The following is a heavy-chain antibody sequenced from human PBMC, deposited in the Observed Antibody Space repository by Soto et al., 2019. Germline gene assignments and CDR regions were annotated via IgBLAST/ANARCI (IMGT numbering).Heavy chain of an antibody. V-gene: IGHV1-18*01. CDR1: GYTFTTYG. J-gene: IGHJ4*02. CDR3: ATTGRGYSAYDPYYFDY. Sequence: ASVKVSCKASGYTFTTYGFIWVRQAPGQGLEWMGWISPYNGNTNYAQKFQGRVTMSTDTSTSTAYMEVRSLRSDDTAVYYCATTGRGYSAYDPYYFDYWGQGTLVTVS. CDR2: ISPYNGNT. D-gene: IGHD5-12*01.